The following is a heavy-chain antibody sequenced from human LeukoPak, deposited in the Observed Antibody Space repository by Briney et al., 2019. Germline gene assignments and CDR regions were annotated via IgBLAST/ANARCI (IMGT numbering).Heavy chain of an antibody. CDR2: IKQDGSEK. CDR1: GFTFSRYW. J-gene: IGHJ4*02. Sequence: AGGSLRLSCAASGFTFSRYWMSWVRQAPGKGLEWVANIKQDGSEKYYVDSVKGRFTISRDDAKISLYLQMNSLRAEDTAIYYCARSAGSSGWYEGYYFGYWGQGTLVTVSS. V-gene: IGHV3-7*01. CDR3: ARSAGSSGWYEGYYFGY. D-gene: IGHD6-13*01.